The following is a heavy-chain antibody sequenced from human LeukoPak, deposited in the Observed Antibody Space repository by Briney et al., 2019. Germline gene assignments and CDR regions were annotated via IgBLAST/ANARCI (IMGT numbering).Heavy chain of an antibody. D-gene: IGHD6-13*01. CDR1: GGSISSYY. CDR2: IHYSGNT. V-gene: IGHV4-59*01. J-gene: IGHJ6*02. CDR3: AREHSSSWYQHYYGMDV. Sequence: SETLSLTCTVSGGSISSYYWSWIRQPPGKGLEWIGYIHYSGNTNYNPSLKSRVTISVDTSKNQFSLKLSSVTAADTAVYYCAREHSSSWYQHYYGMDVWGQGTTVTVSS.